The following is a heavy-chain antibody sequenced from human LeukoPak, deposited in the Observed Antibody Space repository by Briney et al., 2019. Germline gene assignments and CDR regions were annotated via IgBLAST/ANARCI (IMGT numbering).Heavy chain of an antibody. CDR1: VGTFSSYA. V-gene: IGHV1-69*01. CDR3: ARVEYYYDSSGYSPPTD. J-gene: IGHJ4*02. D-gene: IGHD3-22*01. CDR2: IIPIFGTA. Sequence: SVKVSCKASVGTFSSYAISWVRQSPGQGLEWMGGIIPIFGTANYAQKFQGRVTITADESTSTAYMELSSLRSEDTAVYYCARVEYYYDSSGYSPPTDSGQGTLVTVSS.